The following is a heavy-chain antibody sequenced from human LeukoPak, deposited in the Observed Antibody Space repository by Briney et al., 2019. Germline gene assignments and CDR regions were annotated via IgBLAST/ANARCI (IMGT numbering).Heavy chain of an antibody. J-gene: IGHJ3*02. CDR1: GFTFSSYW. CDR3: ARDVLTYYYDSEGAFDI. CDR2: IKQDGSEK. D-gene: IGHD3-22*01. Sequence: PGGSLRLSCAASGFTFSSYWMSWVRQAPGKGLEWVANIKQDGSEKYYVDSVKGRFTISRDNAKNSLYLQMNSLRAEDTAVYYCARDVLTYYYDSEGAFDIWGQGTMVTVSS. V-gene: IGHV3-7*01.